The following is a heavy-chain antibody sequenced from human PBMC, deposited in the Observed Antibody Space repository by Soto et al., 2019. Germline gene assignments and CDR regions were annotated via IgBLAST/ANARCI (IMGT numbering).Heavy chain of an antibody. Sequence: SETLSLTCTVSGGSISSYHWSWIRQPPGKGLEWIGYIYYSGSTNYNPSLKSRVTISVDTSKNQFSLKLSSVTAADTAVYYCAREYCSSTSCPPSRRQFDPWGQGTLVTVSS. CDR3: AREYCSSTSCPPSRRQFDP. D-gene: IGHD2-2*01. J-gene: IGHJ5*02. CDR1: GGSISSYH. CDR2: IYYSGST. V-gene: IGHV4-59*01.